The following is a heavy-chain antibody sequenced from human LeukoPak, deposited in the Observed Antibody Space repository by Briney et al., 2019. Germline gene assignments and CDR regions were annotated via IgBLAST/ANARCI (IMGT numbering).Heavy chain of an antibody. CDR2: IYYSGST. CDR1: GGSISSSSYY. J-gene: IGHJ4*02. Sequence: SETLSLTCTVSGGSISSSSYYWGWIRQPPGKGLEWIGSIYYSGSTYYNPSLKSRVTISVDTSQNQFSLKLSSVTAADTAVYYCARQPCSGGSCRFDYWGQGTLVTVSS. V-gene: IGHV4-39*01. CDR3: ARQPCSGGSCRFDY. D-gene: IGHD2-15*01.